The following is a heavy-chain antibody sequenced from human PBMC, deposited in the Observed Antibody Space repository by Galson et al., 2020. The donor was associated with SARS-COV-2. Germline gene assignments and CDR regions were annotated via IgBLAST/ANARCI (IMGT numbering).Heavy chain of an antibody. Sequence: ASVKVSCKVSGYTLTELSMHWVRQAPGKGLEWMGGFDPEDGETIYAQKFQGRVTMTEDTSTDTAYMELSSLRSEDTAVYYCATGLAYYGSGRVFHYWGQGTLVTVSS. J-gene: IGHJ4*02. CDR3: ATGLAYYGSGRVFHY. D-gene: IGHD3-10*01. V-gene: IGHV1-24*01. CDR2: FDPEDGET. CDR1: GYTLTELS.